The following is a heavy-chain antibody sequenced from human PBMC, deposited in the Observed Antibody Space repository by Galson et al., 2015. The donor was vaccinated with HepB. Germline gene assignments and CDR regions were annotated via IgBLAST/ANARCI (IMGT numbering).Heavy chain of an antibody. D-gene: IGHD6-13*01. CDR3: ARGSSSWPDDY. J-gene: IGHJ4*02. CDR1: GFTFSSYG. CDR2: IWYDGSNK. V-gene: IGHV3-33*08. Sequence: SLRLSCAASGFTFSSYGMHWVRQAPGKGLEWVAVIWYDGSNKYYADSVKGRFTISRDNSKNTLYLRMNSLRAEDTAVYYCARGSSSWPDDYWGQGTLVTVSS.